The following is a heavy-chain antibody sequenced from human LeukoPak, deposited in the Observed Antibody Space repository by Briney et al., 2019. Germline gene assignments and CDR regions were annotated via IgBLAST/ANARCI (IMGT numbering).Heavy chain of an antibody. Sequence: PSETLSLTCTVSGGSISGSFWSWIRQPAGKGLEWIGRIYASGRTNYNPSLKSRITMSVDTSENQFSLRLTSVTAADTAVYFCARASSGCGGTCPFDDWGQGTLVTVSS. CDR3: ARASSGCGGTCPFDD. CDR2: IYASGRT. D-gene: IGHD2-15*01. J-gene: IGHJ4*02. CDR1: GGSISGSF. V-gene: IGHV4-4*07.